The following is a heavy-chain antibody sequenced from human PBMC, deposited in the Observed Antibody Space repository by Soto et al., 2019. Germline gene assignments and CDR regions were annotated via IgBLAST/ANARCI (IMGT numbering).Heavy chain of an antibody. CDR2: INHSGST. CDR3: ARVGVGVVPAAIFHGMDV. V-gene: IGHV4-34*01. D-gene: IGHD2-2*01. CDR1: GGSFSGYY. J-gene: IGHJ6*02. Sequence: QVQLQQWGAGLLKPSETLSLTCAVYGGSFSGYYWSWIRQPPGKWLEWIGEINHSGSTNYNPSLKSRVTISVDTSKNQFSLKLSSVTAADTAVYYCARVGVGVVPAAIFHGMDVWGQGTTVTVSS.